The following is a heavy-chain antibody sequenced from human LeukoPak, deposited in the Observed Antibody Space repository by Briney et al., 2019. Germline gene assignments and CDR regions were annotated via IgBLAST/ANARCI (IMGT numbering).Heavy chain of an antibody. Sequence: GRSLRLSCAASGFTFDDYAMHWVRQAPGKGLEWVSGISWSGANIGYADSVKGRFTISRDNAKNSLYLQMNSLRAEDTAFYYCARIEIQKPYYYYDLDVWGQGTTVTVSS. CDR1: GFTFDDYA. V-gene: IGHV3-9*01. D-gene: IGHD5-18*01. CDR3: ARIEIQKPYYYYDLDV. J-gene: IGHJ6*02. CDR2: ISWSGANI.